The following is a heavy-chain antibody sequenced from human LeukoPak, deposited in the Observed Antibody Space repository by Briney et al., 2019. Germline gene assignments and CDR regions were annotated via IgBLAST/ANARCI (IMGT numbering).Heavy chain of an antibody. CDR3: AREYCSGGSCYFYYYYYGMDV. CDR2: IWYDGSNK. CDR1: GYTFSSYG. V-gene: IGHV3-33*01. Sequence: GGSLRLSCAASGYTFSSYGMHWVRQAPAKGLEWVAVIWYDGSNKYYADSVKGRFTISRDNSKNTLYLQMNSLRAEDTAVYYCAREYCSGGSCYFYYYYYGMDVWGQGTTVTVSS. D-gene: IGHD2-15*01. J-gene: IGHJ6*02.